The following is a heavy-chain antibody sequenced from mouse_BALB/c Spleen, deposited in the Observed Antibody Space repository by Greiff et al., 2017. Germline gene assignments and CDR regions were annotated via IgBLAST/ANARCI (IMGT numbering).Heavy chain of an antibody. CDR1: GYTFTEYT. V-gene: IGHV1-18*01. CDR2: INPNNGGT. CDR3: ARIDYGSSYGRYFDV. Sequence: VQLQQSGPELVKPGASVKISCKTSGYTFTEYTMHWVKQSHGKSLEWIGGINPNNGGTSYNQKVKGKATLTVDTSSSTAYMELRSLTSEDSAVYYCARIDYGSSYGRYFDVWGAGTTVTVSS. D-gene: IGHD1-1*01. J-gene: IGHJ1*01.